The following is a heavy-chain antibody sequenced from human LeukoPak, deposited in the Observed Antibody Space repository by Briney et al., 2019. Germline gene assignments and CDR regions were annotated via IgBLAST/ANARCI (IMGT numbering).Heavy chain of an antibody. CDR1: GFTFNNYA. Sequence: GGSLRLSCAASGFTFNNYAMSWVRQAPGKGLEWVSSISSSGDNTSHADSVKGRFTISRDNSKNTLYLQMHSLRADDTAIYYCAKDYTISWYYFDYWGQGTLVTVSS. CDR3: AKDYTISWYYFDY. V-gene: IGHV3-23*01. D-gene: IGHD2-15*01. J-gene: IGHJ4*02. CDR2: ISSSGDNT.